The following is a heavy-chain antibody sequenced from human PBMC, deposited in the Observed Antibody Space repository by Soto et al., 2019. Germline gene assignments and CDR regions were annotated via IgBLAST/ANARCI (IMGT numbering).Heavy chain of an antibody. CDR1: GYSFTGYW. V-gene: IGHV5-51*01. CDR2: IYPGDSDT. Sequence: PWESLTISCTCSGYSFTGYWIGWVRQMPGKGLEWMGIIYPGDSDTRYSPSFQGQVTISADKSISTAYLQWSSLKASDTAMYYCAGGVWARYWGQGTLVTVSS. D-gene: IGHD1-26*01. CDR3: AGGVWARY. J-gene: IGHJ4*02.